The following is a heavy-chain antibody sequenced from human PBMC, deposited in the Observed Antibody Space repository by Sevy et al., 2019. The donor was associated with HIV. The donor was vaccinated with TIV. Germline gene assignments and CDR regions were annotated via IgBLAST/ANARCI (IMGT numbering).Heavy chain of an antibody. Sequence: GGSLRLSCEASGFTFSSYWMSWVRQAPGKGLEWVAKIKEDGSVKYYGESVKGRFTMSGDNAKNSVYLQMNSLRAEDAALYYCVRAIGAAGSYWGLGTLVTVSS. V-gene: IGHV3-7*01. CDR3: VRAIGAAGSY. CDR2: IKEDGSVK. CDR1: GFTFSSYW. J-gene: IGHJ4*02. D-gene: IGHD6-13*01.